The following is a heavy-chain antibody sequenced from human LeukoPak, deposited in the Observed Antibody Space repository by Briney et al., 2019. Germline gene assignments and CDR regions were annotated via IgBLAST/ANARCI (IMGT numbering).Heavy chain of an antibody. V-gene: IGHV1-18*01. D-gene: IGHD6-13*01. CDR2: INTYSGKT. J-gene: IGHJ4*02. Sequence: ASVKLSCTGSGYTLNRFGISWVRQAPGLGLEWLGWINTYSGKTKIAENFQGRVSMTTDTSTSTVHMELTSLRSDDTAVYFCARDTPQHLKRFDLWGQGTLVTVSS. CDR1: GYTLNRFG. CDR3: ARDTPQHLKRFDL.